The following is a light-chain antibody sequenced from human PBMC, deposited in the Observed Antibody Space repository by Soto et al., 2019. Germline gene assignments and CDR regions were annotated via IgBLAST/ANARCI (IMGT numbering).Light chain of an antibody. CDR2: GAS. V-gene: IGKV3-15*01. Sequence: EIVMTQSPATLSVSPGERATLSCRASQSVSNNLAWYQQQPGQAPRLLIYGASTRATGIPARFSGSGSGTEFTLTISSLQSEDFAVYYCQQYNNWPPTFGQGTKVEIK. CDR1: QSVSNN. J-gene: IGKJ1*01. CDR3: QQYNNWPPT.